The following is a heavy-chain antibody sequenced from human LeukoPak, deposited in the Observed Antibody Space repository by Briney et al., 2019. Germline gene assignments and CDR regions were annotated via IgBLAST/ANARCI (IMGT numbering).Heavy chain of an antibody. D-gene: IGHD3-22*01. CDR1: GYSISSGYY. CDR2: IYHSGST. J-gene: IGHJ6*03. Sequence: PSETLSLTCTVSGYSISSGYYWGWIRQPPGRGLEWIGSIYHSGSTYYNTSLNSRVSISLDTSKNQFSLRLSSVTAADTALYYCASAYDISGYYYYMDVWGKGTTVTVSS. CDR3: ASAYDISGYYYYMDV. V-gene: IGHV4-38-2*02.